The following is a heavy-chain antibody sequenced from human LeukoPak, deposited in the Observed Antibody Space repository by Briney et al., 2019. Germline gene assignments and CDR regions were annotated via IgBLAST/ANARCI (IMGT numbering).Heavy chain of an antibody. J-gene: IGHJ4*02. Sequence: PSETLSLTCTVSGGSINSCGYFWAWIRQPPGKGLEWIGSMYYSGSTYYNPSLKSRVTISVDTSKNQFSLKLSSVTAADTAVYYCAKYEYCSSTSCYNGYSGWYPPHYWGRGTLVTVSS. CDR1: GGSINSCGYF. CDR3: AKYEYCSSTSCYNGYSGWYPPHY. D-gene: IGHD2-2*02. CDR2: MYYSGST. V-gene: IGHV4-39*01.